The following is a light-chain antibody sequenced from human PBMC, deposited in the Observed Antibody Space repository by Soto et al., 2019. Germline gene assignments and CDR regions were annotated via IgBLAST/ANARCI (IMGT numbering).Light chain of an antibody. CDR2: GAS. J-gene: IGKJ1*01. Sequence: DIVLTQSPGTLSSSPGDRATLSCRASQSVRSYYLAWHQQKRGEPPRLLIYGASRRDTGITTRFSGSGAGADFTPTINRRAEEDVAVYYCQHYSHSPSTFGQGTNVDIK. CDR3: QHYSHSPST. CDR1: QSVRSYY. V-gene: IGKV3-20*01.